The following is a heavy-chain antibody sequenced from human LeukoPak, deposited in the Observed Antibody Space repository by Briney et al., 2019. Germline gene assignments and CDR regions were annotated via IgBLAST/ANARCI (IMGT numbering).Heavy chain of an antibody. CDR3: ARVSDGIRAAQGYFDY. D-gene: IGHD5-18*01. V-gene: IGHV4-39*07. Sequence: SETLSLTCTVSGGSIRSSYYYWGWIRQPPGKGLGWIGSIYDSGSTYYNPSLKSRVTISVDTSKNQFSLKLSSVTAADTAVYYCARVSDGIRAAQGYFDYWGQGTLVTVSS. CDR1: GGSIRSSYYY. CDR2: IYDSGST. J-gene: IGHJ4*02.